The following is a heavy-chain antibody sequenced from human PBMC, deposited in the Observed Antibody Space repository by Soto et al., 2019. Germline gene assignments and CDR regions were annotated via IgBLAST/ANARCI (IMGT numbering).Heavy chain of an antibody. CDR1: GFTFSSYA. CDR2: ISYDGSNK. Sequence: QVQLVESGGGVVQPGRSLRLSCAASGFTFSSYAMHWVRQAPGKGLEWVAVISYDGSNKYYADSVKGRFTISRDNSKNTLYLQMNSLRAEDAAVYYCARQMTTVTTDWFDPWGQGTLVTVSS. J-gene: IGHJ5*02. V-gene: IGHV3-30-3*01. CDR3: ARQMTTVTTDWFDP. D-gene: IGHD4-17*01.